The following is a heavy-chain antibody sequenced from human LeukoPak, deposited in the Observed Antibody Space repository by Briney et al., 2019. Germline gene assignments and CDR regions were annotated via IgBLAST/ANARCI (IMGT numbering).Heavy chain of an antibody. V-gene: IGHV3-30*03. CDR2: ISFDGSDK. D-gene: IGHD1-26*01. CDR1: GLTFNNYG. Sequence: GGSLRLSCAGSGLTFNNYGIHWVRQAPGKGLEWVAVISFDGSDKYYADSVKGRFTISRDHSKNTLYLQMNSLRAEDTAVYHCARVSGLDYWGQGTLVTVSS. J-gene: IGHJ4*02. CDR3: ARVSGLDY.